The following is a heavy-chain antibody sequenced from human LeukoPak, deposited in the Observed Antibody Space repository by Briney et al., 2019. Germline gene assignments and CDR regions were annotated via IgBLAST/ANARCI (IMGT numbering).Heavy chain of an antibody. CDR2: INWNGGST. D-gene: IGHD3-22*01. Sequence: GGSLRLSCAASGFTFDNYGVSWVRQAPGKGLEWVSGINWNGGSTGYADSVKGRFTISRDNAKNSLYLQMNSLRAEDTALYYCARIDTYYYDSSGYYSAFDIWGRGTIVTVSS. CDR1: GFTFDNYG. CDR3: ARIDTYYYDSSGYYSAFDI. J-gene: IGHJ3*02. V-gene: IGHV3-20*04.